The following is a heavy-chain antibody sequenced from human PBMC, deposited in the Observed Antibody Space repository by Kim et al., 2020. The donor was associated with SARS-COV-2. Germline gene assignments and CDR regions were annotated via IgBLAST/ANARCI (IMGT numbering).Heavy chain of an antibody. Sequence: NYNPSLKSRVTISVDTSTNQFSLKLSSVTAADTAVYYCARGPRRSDMYDYWGQGTLVTVSS. J-gene: IGHJ4*02. D-gene: IGHD2-15*01. CDR3: ARGPRRSDMYDY. V-gene: IGHV4-34*13.